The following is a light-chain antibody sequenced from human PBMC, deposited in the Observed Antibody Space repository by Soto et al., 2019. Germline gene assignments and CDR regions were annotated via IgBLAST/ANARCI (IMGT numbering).Light chain of an antibody. CDR3: ATWDDSLNGPI. V-gene: IGLV1-44*01. CDR1: SSNIGRNT. CDR2: NNN. Sequence: QSVLTQPPSASGTPGQRVTISCSGSSSNIGRNTVNWYQQVPGTAPKLLIYNNNQRPSGVPDRFSGSKSGTSASLAISGLQSEDEADYYCATWDDSLNGPIFGGGTKLTVL. J-gene: IGLJ2*01.